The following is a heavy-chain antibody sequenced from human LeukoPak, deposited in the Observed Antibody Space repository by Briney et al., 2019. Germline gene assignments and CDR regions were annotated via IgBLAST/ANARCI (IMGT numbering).Heavy chain of an antibody. CDR2: IYYSGST. Sequence: SETLSLTCTVSGGSISSHYWSWIRQPPGKGLEWIGYIYYSGSTNYNPSLKSRVTISVDTSKNRFSLKLSSVTAADTAVYYCARGRDGYKIPIDYWGQGTLVTVSS. D-gene: IGHD5-24*01. CDR3: ARGRDGYKIPIDY. J-gene: IGHJ4*02. CDR1: GGSISSHY. V-gene: IGHV4-59*11.